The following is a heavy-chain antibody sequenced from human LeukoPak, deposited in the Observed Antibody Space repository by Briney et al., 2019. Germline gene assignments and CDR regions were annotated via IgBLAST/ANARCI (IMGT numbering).Heavy chain of an antibody. D-gene: IGHD3-10*01. Sequence: GGSLRLSCAASGFTFSSYGMSWVRQAPGKGLEWVSAISGSGGSTYYADSVKGRFTISRDNSKNTLYLQMNSLRAEDTAVYYCAKDRVRGVIISLDYWGQGTLVTVSS. CDR2: ISGSGGST. V-gene: IGHV3-23*01. J-gene: IGHJ4*02. CDR3: AKDRVRGVIISLDY. CDR1: GFTFSSYG.